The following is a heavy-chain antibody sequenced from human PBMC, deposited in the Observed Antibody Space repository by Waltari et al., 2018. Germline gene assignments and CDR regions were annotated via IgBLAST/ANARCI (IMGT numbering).Heavy chain of an antibody. CDR2: ISIGGTT. Sequence: EVQLLESGGGLIQPGGSLRLSCAASGFTVSSNYMTWVRQAPWKGLEWVSIISIGGTTYYAHSLTGRFTTARDNSKNFLYLQMNSLRVDDTAVYYCAIENLGDGAFDIWGQGTMVTVSS. CDR3: AIENLGDGAFDI. D-gene: IGHD3-16*01. CDR1: GFTVSSNY. V-gene: IGHV3-53*01. J-gene: IGHJ3*02.